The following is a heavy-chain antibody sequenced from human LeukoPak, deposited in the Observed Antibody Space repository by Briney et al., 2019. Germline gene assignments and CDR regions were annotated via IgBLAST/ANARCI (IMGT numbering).Heavy chain of an antibody. D-gene: IGHD3-22*01. CDR2: ISWNSGSI. CDR3: AKSTYYYDTFVNAFDF. V-gene: IGHV3-9*01. Sequence: GGSLRLSCAASGFTFDDYAMHWVRQAPGKGLEWVSGISWNSGSIGYADSVKGRFTISRDNAKNSLYLQMNSLRAEDTAVYYCAKSTYYYDTFVNAFDFWGQGTVVTVSS. CDR1: GFTFDDYA. J-gene: IGHJ3*01.